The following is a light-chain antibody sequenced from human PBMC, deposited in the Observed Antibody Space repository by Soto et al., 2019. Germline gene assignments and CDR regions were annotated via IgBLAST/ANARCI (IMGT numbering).Light chain of an antibody. CDR3: QQRSVWPLT. CDR2: DSS. J-gene: IGKJ4*01. Sequence: EIVLTQFPATLSLSPGDGATLPCRASQSVSSYLAWYQQKRGQAPRLLIYDSSNRATGIPARFSGSGSGTDFSLIIRSIENEDFAVYYCQQRSVWPLTVGGGNKGDIK. V-gene: IGKV3-11*01. CDR1: QSVSSY.